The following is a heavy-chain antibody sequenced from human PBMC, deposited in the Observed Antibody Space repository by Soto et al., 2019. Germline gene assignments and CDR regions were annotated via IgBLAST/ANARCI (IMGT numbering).Heavy chain of an antibody. V-gene: IGHV1-69*13. CDR2: IVPIFGTA. CDR1: GGTFSSYA. D-gene: IGHD3-9*01. CDR3: ARVGETSAYDILSSGYYYYGMDV. Sequence: ASVKVSCKASGGTFSSYAISWVRQAPGQGLEWMGGIVPIFGTANYAQKFQGRVTITADESTSTAYMELGSLRSEDTAVYYCARVGETSAYDILSSGYYYYGMDVWGQGTTVTVSS. J-gene: IGHJ6*02.